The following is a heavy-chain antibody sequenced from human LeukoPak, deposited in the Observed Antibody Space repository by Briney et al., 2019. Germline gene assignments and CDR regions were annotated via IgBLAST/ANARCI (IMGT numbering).Heavy chain of an antibody. Sequence: GGSLRLSCAASGFTFSSYWMHWVRQAPGKGLVWVSRINSDGSSTSYADSVKGRFTISRDNAKNTPYLQMNSLRAEDTAVYYCARVGYCSSTSCYVKGGNWFDPWGQGTLVTVSS. D-gene: IGHD2-2*01. CDR2: INSDGSST. CDR1: GFTFSSYW. V-gene: IGHV3-74*01. CDR3: ARVGYCSSTSCYVKGGNWFDP. J-gene: IGHJ5*02.